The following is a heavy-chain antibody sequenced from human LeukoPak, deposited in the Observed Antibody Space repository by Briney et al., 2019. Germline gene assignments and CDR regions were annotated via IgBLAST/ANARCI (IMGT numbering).Heavy chain of an antibody. CDR2: ISSSSSYI. CDR1: GFTFSSYS. CDR3: ARDCRVWPYYFDY. Sequence: GGPLRLSCAASGFTFSSYSMNWVRQAPGKGLEWVSSISSSSSYIYYADSVKGRFTISRDNAKNSLYLQMNSLRAEDTAVYYCARDCRVWPYYFDYWGQGTLVTVSS. V-gene: IGHV3-21*01. D-gene: IGHD2-15*01. J-gene: IGHJ4*02.